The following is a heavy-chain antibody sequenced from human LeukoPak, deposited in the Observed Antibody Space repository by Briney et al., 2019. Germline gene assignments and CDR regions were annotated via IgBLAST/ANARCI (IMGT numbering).Heavy chain of an antibody. CDR1: GGSFSGYY. CDR2: INHSGST. D-gene: IGHD2-15*01. CDR3: ARDAHCTGVSCYSPYNWFDP. J-gene: IGHJ5*02. V-gene: IGHV4-34*01. Sequence: SETLSLTCAVYGGSFSGYYWSWIRQPPGKGLEWIGEINHSGSTNYNPSLKSRVTISVDTSKNRFSLKLSSVTAADTAVYYCARDAHCTGVSCYSPYNWFDPWGQGTLVTVSS.